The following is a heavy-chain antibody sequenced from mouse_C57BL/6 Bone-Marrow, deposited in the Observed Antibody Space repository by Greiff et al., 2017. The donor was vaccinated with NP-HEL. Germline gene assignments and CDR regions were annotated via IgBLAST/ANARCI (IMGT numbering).Heavy chain of an antibody. J-gene: IGHJ1*03. V-gene: IGHV5-6*01. CDR1: GFTFSSYG. D-gene: IGHD1-1*01. Sequence: EVQLVESGGDLVKPGGSLKLSCAASGFTFSSYGMSWVRQTPDKRLEWVATISSGGSYTYYPDSVKGRFTISRDNAKNTLYLQMSSLKSEDTAMYYCARPLITTVHWYFDVWGTGTTVTVSS. CDR3: ARPLITTVHWYFDV. CDR2: ISSGGSYT.